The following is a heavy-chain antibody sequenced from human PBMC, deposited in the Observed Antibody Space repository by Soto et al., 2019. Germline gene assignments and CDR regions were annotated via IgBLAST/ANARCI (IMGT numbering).Heavy chain of an antibody. J-gene: IGHJ4*02. CDR1: GFTVSSNY. V-gene: IGHV3-66*04. Sequence: EVQLVESGGGLVQPGGSLRLSCAASGFTVSSNYMSWVRQAPGKGLEWVSVMYTGGSTSDADSVKGRFTISRDDSKNTLYLHMNSLRAEDTAVYYCARQIEYYGSVEFDYWGQGTLVTVSS. CDR3: ARQIEYYGSVEFDY. CDR2: MYTGGST. D-gene: IGHD3-10*01.